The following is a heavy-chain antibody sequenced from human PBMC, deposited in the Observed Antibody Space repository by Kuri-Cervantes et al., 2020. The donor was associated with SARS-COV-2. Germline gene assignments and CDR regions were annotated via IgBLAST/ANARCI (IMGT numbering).Heavy chain of an antibody. V-gene: IGHV4-39*01. J-gene: IGHJ5*02. CDR1: GASISSSTYY. D-gene: IGHD3-3*01. Sequence: SETLSLTCTVSGASISSSTYYWGSIRQSPGKGLEWLGSIYESGDTYYSSSLKSRLSLSVDTSKNQFSLKLSSVTAADTAVYYCARQMMSSITIFGVVITRNWFDPWGQGTLVTVSS. CDR3: ARQMMSSITIFGVVITRNWFDP. CDR2: IYESGDT.